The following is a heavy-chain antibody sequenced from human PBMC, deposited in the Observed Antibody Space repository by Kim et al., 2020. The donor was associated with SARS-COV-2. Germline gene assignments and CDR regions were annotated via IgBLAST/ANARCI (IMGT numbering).Heavy chain of an antibody. V-gene: IGHV3-30*02. D-gene: IGHD6-19*01. CDR3: AKVGSSGWYVLDY. Sequence: SAGAVKGRLTISRDNSKSTLYLQMNSLRAEDTAVYYCAKVGSSGWYVLDYWGQGTLVTVSS. J-gene: IGHJ4*02.